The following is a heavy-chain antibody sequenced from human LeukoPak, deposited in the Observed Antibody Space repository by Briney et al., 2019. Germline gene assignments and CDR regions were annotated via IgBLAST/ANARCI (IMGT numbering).Heavy chain of an antibody. CDR3: ARQGPAAYGGWFDP. CDR2: IYYSGST. Sequence: SETLSLTCTVSGGSICSSSYYWGWIRQPPGKGLEWIGSIYYSGSTYYNPSLKSRVTISVDTSKNQFSLKLSSVTAADTAVYYCARQGPAAYGGWFDPWGQGTLVTVSS. CDR1: GGSICSSSYY. D-gene: IGHD2-2*01. V-gene: IGHV4-39*01. J-gene: IGHJ5*02.